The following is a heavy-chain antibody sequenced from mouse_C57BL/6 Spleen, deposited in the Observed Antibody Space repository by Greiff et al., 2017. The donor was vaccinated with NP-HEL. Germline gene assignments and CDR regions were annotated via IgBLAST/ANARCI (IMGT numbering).Heavy chain of an antibody. CDR2: INPNSGTT. V-gene: IGHV1-39*01. CDR3: ARGKGDGYPAWFAY. Sequence: EVQLQQSGPELVKPGASVKISCKASGYSFTDYNMNWVKQSNGKSLEWIGVINPNSGTTSYNQKFKGKATLTVDQSSSTAYMQLNSLTSEDSVVYYCARGKGDGYPAWFAYWGQGTLVTVSA. D-gene: IGHD2-3*01. J-gene: IGHJ3*01. CDR1: GYSFTDYN.